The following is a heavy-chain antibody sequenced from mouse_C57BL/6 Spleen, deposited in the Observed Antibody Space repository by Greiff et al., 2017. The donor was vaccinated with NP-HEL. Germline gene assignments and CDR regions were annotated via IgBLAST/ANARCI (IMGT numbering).Heavy chain of an antibody. D-gene: IGHD1-1*01. V-gene: IGHV5-17*01. CDR3: ASLHYYGSSYEYFDV. CDR1: GFTFSDYG. Sequence: DVKLVESGGGLVKPGGSLKLSCAASGFTFSDYGMHWVRQAPEKGLEWVAYISSGSSTIYYADTVKGRFTISRDNAKNTLFLQMTSLRSEDTAMYYCASLHYYGSSYEYFDVWGTGTTVTVSS. J-gene: IGHJ1*03. CDR2: ISSGSSTI.